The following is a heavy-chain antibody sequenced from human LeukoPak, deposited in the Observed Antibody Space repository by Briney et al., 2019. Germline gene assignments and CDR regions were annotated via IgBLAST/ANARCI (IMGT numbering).Heavy chain of an antibody. Sequence: SETLSLTCTVSGGSISSSSYYWGWIRQPPGKGLEWIGSIYYSGSTYYNPSLKSRVTISVDTSKNQFSLKLSSVTAADTAVYYCARLVLTAAIWFDPWGQGTLVTVSS. J-gene: IGHJ5*02. CDR1: GGSISSSSYY. D-gene: IGHD2-2*01. CDR3: ARLVLTAAIWFDP. CDR2: IYYSGST. V-gene: IGHV4-39*01.